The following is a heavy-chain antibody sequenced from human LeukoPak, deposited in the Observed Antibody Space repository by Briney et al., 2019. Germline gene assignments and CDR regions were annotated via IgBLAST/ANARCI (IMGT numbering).Heavy chain of an antibody. J-gene: IGHJ4*02. CDR2: IYYSGST. D-gene: IGHD5-18*01. V-gene: IGHV4-59*01. Sequence: SETLSLTCTVSGGSISSYYWSWIRQPPGKGLEWIGYIYYSGSTNYNPSLKSRVTISVDTSKNQFSLKLSSVTAADTAVYYCARIITSYVHFWGQGTLVTVSS. CDR3: ARIITSYVHF. CDR1: GGSISSYY.